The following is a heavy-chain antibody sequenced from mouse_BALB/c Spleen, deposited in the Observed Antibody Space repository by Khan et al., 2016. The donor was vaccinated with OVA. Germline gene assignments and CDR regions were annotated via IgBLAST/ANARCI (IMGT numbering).Heavy chain of an antibody. J-gene: IGHJ3*01. Sequence: EVKVEESGGGLVKPGGSLKLSCAASGFTYSTYAMSWVRQTPEKRLEWVATISSDGDYTYYPDNVTGRFIISRDNAKNTLYLQMSSLRSEDTAMYYCARSPYGNFAYWGQGTLVTVSA. D-gene: IGHD2-1*01. V-gene: IGHV5-9-3*01. CDR3: ARSPYGNFAY. CDR2: ISSDGDYT. CDR1: GFTYSTYA.